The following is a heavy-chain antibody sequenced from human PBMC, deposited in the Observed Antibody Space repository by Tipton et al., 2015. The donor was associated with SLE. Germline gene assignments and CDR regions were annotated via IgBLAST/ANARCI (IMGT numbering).Heavy chain of an antibody. V-gene: IGHV3-21*05. CDR3: ARNYDSSAFASFDP. J-gene: IGHJ5*02. CDR1: GFTFSNYG. CDR2: ISSSSHR. Sequence: GSLRLSCAASGFTFSNYGMHWVRQAPGKGLEWVSEISSSSHRNYGDSVKGRFTISRDNAKNSLYLQMNSLRAEDTAVYYCARNYDSSAFASFDPWGQGTLVTVSS. D-gene: IGHD3-22*01.